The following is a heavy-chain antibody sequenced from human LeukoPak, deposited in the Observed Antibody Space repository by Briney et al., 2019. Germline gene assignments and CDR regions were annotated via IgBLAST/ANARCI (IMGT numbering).Heavy chain of an antibody. CDR1: GCSISNSNW. J-gene: IGHJ6*04. CDR3: ARVEGDTRAFPYYYGMDA. CDR2: IYHSRST. D-gene: IGHD1-1*01. Sequence: SETLSLTCAVSGCSISNSNWWSWVRQPRGKGLECIRKIYHSRSTNYNPSLKIQVTISVDKSKNQFSLKLSSVPAVDTSVYYCARVEGDTRAFPYYYGMDAWGKGATVTVSS. V-gene: IGHV4-4*02.